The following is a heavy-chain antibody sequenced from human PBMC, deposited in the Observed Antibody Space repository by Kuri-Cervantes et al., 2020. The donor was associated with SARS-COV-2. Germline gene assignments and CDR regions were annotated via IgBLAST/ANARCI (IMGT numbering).Heavy chain of an antibody. CDR3: AVPAAMHSYSAHAFDI. V-gene: IGHV1-18*01. D-gene: IGHD2-2*01. CDR1: GYTVTSYC. J-gene: IGHJ3*02. CDR2: ISAYNCNT. Sequence: ASEQVSCKASGYTVTSYCISWLRQATGQGLEWVGWISAYNCNTNYAQKLQGRVTMTTDTSKNTAFIELRSLSSDDTAVYYCAVPAAMHSYSAHAFDIWGQGTMVTVSS.